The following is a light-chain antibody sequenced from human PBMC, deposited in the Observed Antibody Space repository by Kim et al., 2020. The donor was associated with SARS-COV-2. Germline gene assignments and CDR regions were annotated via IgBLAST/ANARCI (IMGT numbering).Light chain of an antibody. Sequence: SGSMVERVAGACRASGGVGAGWAWYQQERGNARDLLMYKASSLDGGAPARVSGSGSGTEFTRTVSSLQPDDFATYYCRQYNTYPCAFGQGTKLEI. V-gene: IGKV1-5*03. CDR2: KAS. J-gene: IGKJ2*02. CDR3: RQYNTYPCA. CDR1: GGVGAG.